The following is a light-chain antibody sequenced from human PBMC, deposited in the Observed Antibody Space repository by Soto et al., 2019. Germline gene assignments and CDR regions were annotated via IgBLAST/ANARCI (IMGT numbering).Light chain of an antibody. CDR1: SGYSSYP. J-gene: IGLJ2*01. CDR3: QTWGTDIVV. V-gene: IGLV4-69*01. Sequence: QPVLTQSPSASASLGASVKLTCTLSSGYSSYPIAWHQQQPEKGPRYLMKLNSDGSHSKGDGIPDRFSGSSSGAERYLTISSLQSEDEADYYCQTWGTDIVVFGGGTKLTVL. CDR2: LNSDGSH.